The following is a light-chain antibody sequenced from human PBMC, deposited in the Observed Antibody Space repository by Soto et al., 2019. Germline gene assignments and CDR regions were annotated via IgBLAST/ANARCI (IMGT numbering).Light chain of an antibody. J-gene: IGKJ2*01. V-gene: IGKV1-5*01. CDR3: QQYNSDYT. CDR1: QSISSW. CDR2: DAS. Sequence: DMPGAQSLGSVSACVGEWVSVACRASQSISSWLAWYQQKPGKAPKLLIYDASSLESGVPSRFSGSGSGTALILTIRSLQPTCFATYYGQQYNSDYTFGQGTKVDIK.